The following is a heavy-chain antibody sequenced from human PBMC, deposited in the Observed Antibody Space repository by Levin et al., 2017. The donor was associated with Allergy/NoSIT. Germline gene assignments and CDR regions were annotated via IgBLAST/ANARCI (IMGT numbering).Heavy chain of an antibody. CDR3: AKFAKGKTWIQLSLPPGRFLGLGMDV. CDR2: MNPNSGDT. V-gene: IGHV1-8*01. D-gene: IGHD5-18*01. CDR1: GYTFSNYD. Sequence: ASVKVSCKTSGYTFSNYDIIWVRQATGQGLEWMGWMNPNSGDTGYAEKFQGRVTMTRNTSISTAHMELSSLRFEDTAVYYCAKFAKGKTWIQLSLPPGRFLGLGMDVWGQGTTVTVSS. J-gene: IGHJ6*02.